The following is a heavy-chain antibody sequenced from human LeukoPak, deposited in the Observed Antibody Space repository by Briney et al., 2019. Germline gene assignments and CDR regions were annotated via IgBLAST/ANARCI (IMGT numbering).Heavy chain of an antibody. CDR3: ARDADSSSSGWFDP. Sequence: SETLSLTCTVSGGSISSYYWSWIRQPPGKGLEWIGYIYHSGTTYYNPSLKSRVTISVDRSKNQFSLKLSSVTAADTAVYYCARDADSSSSGWFDPWGQGTLVTVSS. V-gene: IGHV4-59*12. CDR1: GGSISSYY. CDR2: IYHSGTT. J-gene: IGHJ5*02. D-gene: IGHD6-6*01.